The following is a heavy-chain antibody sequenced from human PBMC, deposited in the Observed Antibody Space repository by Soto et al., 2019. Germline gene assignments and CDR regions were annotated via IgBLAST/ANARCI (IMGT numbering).Heavy chain of an antibody. V-gene: IGHV4-30-4*01. CDR2: IYYSGST. CDR1: GGSISSGDYY. Sequence: QVQLQESGPGLVKPSQTLSLTCTVSGGSISSGDYYWSWIRQPPGKGLEWIGYIYYSGSTYYNPSLKSRVTISVDTYKNQFYLELSSVTAADTAVYYCASALAGGGNVYFDYWGQGTLVTVSS. J-gene: IGHJ4*02. D-gene: IGHD3-16*01. CDR3: ASALAGGGNVYFDY.